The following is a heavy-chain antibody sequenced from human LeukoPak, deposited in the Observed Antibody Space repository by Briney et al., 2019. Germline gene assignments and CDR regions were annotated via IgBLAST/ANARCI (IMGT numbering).Heavy chain of an antibody. CDR1: GFTFDDYA. Sequence: GRSLRLSCAASGFTFDDYAMHWVRHAPGKGLEWVSGISWNSGSIGYADSVKGRFTISRDNAKNSLYLQMNSLRAEDTAVYYCARDFGSSGDYWGQGTLVTVSS. D-gene: IGHD6-19*01. CDR3: ARDFGSSGDY. V-gene: IGHV3-9*01. CDR2: ISWNSGSI. J-gene: IGHJ4*02.